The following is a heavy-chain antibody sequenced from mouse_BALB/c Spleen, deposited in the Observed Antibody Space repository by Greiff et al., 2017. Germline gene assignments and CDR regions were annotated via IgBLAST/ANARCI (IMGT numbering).Heavy chain of an antibody. Sequence: EVKLVESGGGLVKPGGSLKLSCAASGFTFSSYAMSWVRQTPEKRLEWVASISSGGSTYYPDSVKGRFTISRDNARNILYLQMSSLRSEDTAMYYCARGEGWLLHWYFDVWGAGTTVTVSS. CDR1: GFTFSSYA. V-gene: IGHV5-6-5*01. D-gene: IGHD2-3*01. J-gene: IGHJ1*01. CDR2: ISSGGST. CDR3: ARGEGWLLHWYFDV.